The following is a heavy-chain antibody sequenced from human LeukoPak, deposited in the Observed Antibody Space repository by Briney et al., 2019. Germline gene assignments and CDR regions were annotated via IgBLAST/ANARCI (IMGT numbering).Heavy chain of an antibody. Sequence: GGSLRLSCAASGFTFSSYEMNWVRQAPGRGLEWVSYISGSGVTMYYADSVKGRFTISRDDAKNPLYLQMNSLRAEDTAVYYCAREDIRLDYFDYWGQGTLVTVSS. J-gene: IGHJ4*02. D-gene: IGHD6-19*01. CDR2: ISGSGVTM. CDR3: AREDIRLDYFDY. CDR1: GFTFSSYE. V-gene: IGHV3-48*03.